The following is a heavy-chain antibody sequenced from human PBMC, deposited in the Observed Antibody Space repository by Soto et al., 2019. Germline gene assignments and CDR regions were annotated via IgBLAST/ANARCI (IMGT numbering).Heavy chain of an antibody. Sequence: PGGSLRLSCAASGFTFSTYNMIWVRQAPGKGLEWVSLIRSGGATPYYADSVKGRFTISRDNAKNSLYLQINSLRDEDTAVYFCARDSGSGGMDVWGQGTTVTVSS. D-gene: IGHD6-19*01. J-gene: IGHJ6*02. CDR2: IRSGGATP. CDR1: GFTFSTYN. V-gene: IGHV3-48*02. CDR3: ARDSGSGGMDV.